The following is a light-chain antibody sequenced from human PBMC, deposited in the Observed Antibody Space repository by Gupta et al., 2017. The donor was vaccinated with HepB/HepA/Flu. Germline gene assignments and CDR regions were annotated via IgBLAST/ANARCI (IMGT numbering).Light chain of an antibody. V-gene: IGLV2-23*02. CDR1: SSDVGTYNL. J-gene: IGLJ3*02. CDR3: ASYKGTNTSIWV. CDR2: DVN. Sequence: QPALTQPASASGSPGQSITIACTGTSSDVGTYNLVSWYQRHPGKAPQLMIYDVNKRPSGVSTRFSASKSGDTASLTISGLQAEDEADYWCASYKGTNTSIWVFGGGTKLTVL.